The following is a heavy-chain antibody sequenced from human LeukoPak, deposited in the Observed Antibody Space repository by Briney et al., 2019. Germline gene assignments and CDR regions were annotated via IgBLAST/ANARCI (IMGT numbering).Heavy chain of an antibody. D-gene: IGHD4-23*01. J-gene: IGHJ6*02. Sequence: GGSLRLSCAASGFTFSSYSMNWVRQAPGKGLECVSGISGSGGSTYYADSVKGRFTISRDNSKNTLYLQMNSLRDEDTAVYYCARDLRWPPYYYYGMDVWGQGTTVTVSS. CDR3: ARDLRWPPYYYYGMDV. V-gene: IGHV3-23*01. CDR1: GFTFSSYS. CDR2: ISGSGGST.